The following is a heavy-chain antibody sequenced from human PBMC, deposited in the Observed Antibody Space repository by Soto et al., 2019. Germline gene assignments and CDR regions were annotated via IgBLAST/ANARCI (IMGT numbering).Heavy chain of an antibody. CDR3: ARHGTYSSSWPKPSDVAFDP. V-gene: IGHV4-39*01. CDR1: GGSISSSSYY. D-gene: IGHD6-13*01. Sequence: QLQLQESGPGLVKPSETLSLTCTVSGGSISSSSYYWGWIRQPPGKGLEWIGSIYYSGSTYYNPSLKSRVTISVDTSKNQFSLKLSSVTAADTAVYYCARHGTYSSSWPKPSDVAFDPWGQGTLVTVSS. J-gene: IGHJ5*02. CDR2: IYYSGST.